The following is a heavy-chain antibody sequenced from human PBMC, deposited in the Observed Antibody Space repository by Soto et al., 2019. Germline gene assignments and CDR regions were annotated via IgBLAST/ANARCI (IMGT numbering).Heavy chain of an antibody. Sequence: ASVKVSCKASGFTFTNSAVQWVRQARGQRLEWIGWIVVGSGNTIYAQNFQERVTITRDMSTSTAYMELSSLRSEDTAVYYCAAAHKGYYYGMDVWGQGTTVTVSS. CDR1: GFTFTNSA. CDR3: AAAHKGYYYGMDV. V-gene: IGHV1-58*01. CDR2: IVVGSGNT. J-gene: IGHJ6*02.